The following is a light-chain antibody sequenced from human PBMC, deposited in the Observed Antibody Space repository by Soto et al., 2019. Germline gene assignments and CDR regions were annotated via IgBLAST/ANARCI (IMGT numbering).Light chain of an antibody. CDR1: QSVSSSY. V-gene: IGKV3-20*01. CDR3: QQYRSSPYT. J-gene: IGKJ2*01. CDR2: GAC. Sequence: EIVLTQSPGTLSLSPGDRATLSCRASQSVSSSYLAWYQQKTGQAPRLLIYGACSRATGIPDRFSGSGSGPAFTLTIRRLEPEDCAVYYCQQYRSSPYTFGLGTKLEIK.